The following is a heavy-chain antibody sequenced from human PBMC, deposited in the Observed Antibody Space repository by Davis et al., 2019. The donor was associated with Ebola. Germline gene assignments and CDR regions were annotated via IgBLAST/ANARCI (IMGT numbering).Heavy chain of an antibody. Sequence: AASVKVSCKASGGTFSSYAISWVRQAPGQGLEWMGRIIPILGIANYAQKFQGRVTITADKSTSTVYMELSSLRSEDTAVYYCARGWVTTVTTLLPWGQGTLVTVSS. V-gene: IGHV1-69*04. CDR3: ARGWVTTVTTLLP. J-gene: IGHJ5*02. CDR1: GGTFSSYA. CDR2: IIPILGIA. D-gene: IGHD4-17*01.